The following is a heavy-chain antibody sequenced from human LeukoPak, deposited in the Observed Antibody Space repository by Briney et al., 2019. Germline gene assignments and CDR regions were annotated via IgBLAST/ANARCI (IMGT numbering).Heavy chain of an antibody. V-gene: IGHV3-23*01. J-gene: IGHJ6*02. D-gene: IGHD3-3*01. CDR1: GFTFSSYA. CDR3: AKDLPYYDFWSGYFPPPDYYNYYGMDV. CDR2: ISGSGGST. Sequence: GGSLRLSCAASGFTFSSYAMSWVRQAPGKGLEWVSAISGSGGSTYYADSVKGRFTISRDNSKNTLYLQMNSLRAEDTAVYYCAKDLPYYDFWSGYFPPPDYYNYYGMDVWGQGTTVTVSS.